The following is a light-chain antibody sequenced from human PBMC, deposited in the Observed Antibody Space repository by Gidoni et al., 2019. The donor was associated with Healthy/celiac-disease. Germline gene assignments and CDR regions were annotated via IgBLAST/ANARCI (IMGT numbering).Light chain of an antibody. Sequence: DIVLTQSPATLSLPPGERATLSCRASQSVSSYLAWYQQKPGQAPRLLIYDASNRATGIPARFSGSGSGTDFTLTISSLEPEDFAVYYCQQRSNWPPRTFGQGTKVEIK. CDR1: QSVSSY. CDR3: QQRSNWPPRT. CDR2: DAS. J-gene: IGKJ1*01. V-gene: IGKV3-11*01.